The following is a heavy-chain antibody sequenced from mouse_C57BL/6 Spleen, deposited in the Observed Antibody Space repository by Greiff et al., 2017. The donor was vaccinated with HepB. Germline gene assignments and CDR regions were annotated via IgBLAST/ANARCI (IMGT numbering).Heavy chain of an antibody. Sequence: EVKVEESGGGLVKPGGSLKLSCEASGFTFSDYGMHWVSQAPEQGLEWVAYISSGSSTIYYADTVKGRSTLSRDNAKNTRFLQLTSRRAEDTAMYYGATNDDYSWFAYWGQGTLVTVSA. CDR1: GFTFSDYG. J-gene: IGHJ3*01. CDR2: ISSGSSTI. V-gene: IGHV5-17*01. D-gene: IGHD2-4*01. CDR3: ATNDDYSWFAY.